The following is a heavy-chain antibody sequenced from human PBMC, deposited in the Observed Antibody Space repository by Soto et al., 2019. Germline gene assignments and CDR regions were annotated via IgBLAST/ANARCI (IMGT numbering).Heavy chain of an antibody. CDR1: GYTFTSYG. V-gene: IGHV1-18*01. J-gene: IGHJ6*02. D-gene: IGHD6-6*01. CDR3: ARGESIAAWEGYYYGMDV. CDR2: ISAYNGNT. Sequence: QVQLVQSGTEVKKPGASVKVSCKASGYTFTSYGISWVRQAPGQGLEWMGWISAYNGNTNYAQKLQGRVTMTTDTSTSTAYMELRSLRSDDTAVDDCARGESIAAWEGYYYGMDVWGQGTTVTVSS.